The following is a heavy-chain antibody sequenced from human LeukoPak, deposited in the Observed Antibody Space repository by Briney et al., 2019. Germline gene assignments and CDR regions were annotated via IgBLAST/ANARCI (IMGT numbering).Heavy chain of an antibody. CDR3: ARAAYSGYCSGGSCYS. D-gene: IGHD2-15*01. Sequence: SETLSLTCSVSGGSISSYYWSWIRQPPGKGLEWIGYIYYSGSTNYNPSLKSRVTISVDTSKNQFSLKLSSVTAADTAVYYCARAAYSGYCSGGSCYSWGQGTLVTVSS. V-gene: IGHV4-59*01. J-gene: IGHJ4*02. CDR2: IYYSGST. CDR1: GGSISSYY.